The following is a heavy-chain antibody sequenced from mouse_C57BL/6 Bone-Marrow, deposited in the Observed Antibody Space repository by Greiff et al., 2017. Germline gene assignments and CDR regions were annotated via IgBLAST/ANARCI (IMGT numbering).Heavy chain of an antibody. CDR3: ANIADYGMDY. V-gene: IGHV2-4*01. J-gene: IGHJ4*01. CDR2: IWSGGST. Sequence: QVQLQQSGPGLVQPSQSLSITCTVSGFSLTSYGVHWVRQPPGKGLEWLGVIWSGGSTADNAAFISRLSISKDNSKSQVFFKMNSLQADDTAIYYCANIADYGMDYWGQGTSVTVSA. CDR1: GFSLTSYG.